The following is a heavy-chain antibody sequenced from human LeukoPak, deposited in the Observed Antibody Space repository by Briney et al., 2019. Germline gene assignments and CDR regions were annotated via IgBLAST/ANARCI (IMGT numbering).Heavy chain of an antibody. CDR3: ARDSNPTAMAYYYYYGMDV. J-gene: IGHJ6*04. CDR2: ISSSGSTI. Sequence: GGSLRLSCAASRFTFSSYEMNWVRQAPGKGLEWVSYISSSGSTIYYADSVKGRFTISRDNAKSSLYLQMNSLRAEDTAVYYCARDSNPTAMAYYYYYGMDVWGKGTTVTVSS. D-gene: IGHD5-18*01. CDR1: RFTFSSYE. V-gene: IGHV3-48*03.